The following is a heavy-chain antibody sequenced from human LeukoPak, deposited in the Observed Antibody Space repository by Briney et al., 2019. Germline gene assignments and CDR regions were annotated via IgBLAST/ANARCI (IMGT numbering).Heavy chain of an antibody. CDR2: ISGSGGYT. CDR3: AKTQPLQVNWFDP. CDR1: GFTFNIYA. J-gene: IGHJ5*02. V-gene: IGHV3-23*01. D-gene: IGHD5-18*01. Sequence: GGSLRLSCAASGFTFNIYAMNWVRQAPGKGLEWVSAISGSGGYTYYADSVKGRFTISRDNSKNMLYLQMNSLRAEGTAVYYCAKTQPLQVNWFDPWGQGTLVTVSS.